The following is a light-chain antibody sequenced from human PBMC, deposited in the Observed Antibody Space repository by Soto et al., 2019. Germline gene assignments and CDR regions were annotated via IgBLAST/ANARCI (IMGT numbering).Light chain of an antibody. CDR3: SSYAASDGVVV. V-gene: IGLV2-8*01. CDR2: EVY. J-gene: IGLJ2*01. Sequence: QSALTQPPSASGSPGQSVTISCTGTSSDVGGYNYVSWYQHHPDKAPKLIIYEVYKRPSGVPDRFSGSKSGNTASLTVSGLQAEDEAEYYCSSYAASDGVVVFGGGTKLTVL. CDR1: SSDVGGYNY.